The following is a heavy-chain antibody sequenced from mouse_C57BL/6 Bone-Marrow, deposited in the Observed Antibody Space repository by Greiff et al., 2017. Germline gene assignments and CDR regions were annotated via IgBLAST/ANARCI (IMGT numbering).Heavy chain of an antibody. D-gene: IGHD1-1*01. CDR3: ARVDGSSYYFDY. CDR2: IYPSDSET. CDR1: GYTFTSYW. J-gene: IGHJ2*01. Sequence: VQLQQPGAELVRPGSSVKLSCKASGYTFTSYWMDWVKQRPGQGLEWIGNIYPSDSETHYNQKFKDKATLTVDKSSSTAYMQLSSLTSEDSAVYYCARVDGSSYYFDYWGQGTTLTVSS. V-gene: IGHV1-61*01.